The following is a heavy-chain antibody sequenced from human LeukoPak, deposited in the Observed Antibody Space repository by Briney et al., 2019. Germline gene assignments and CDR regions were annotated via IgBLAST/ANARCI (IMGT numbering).Heavy chain of an antibody. CDR2: ISWNSGSI. J-gene: IGHJ4*02. D-gene: IGHD1-26*01. V-gene: IGHV3-9*03. Sequence: GGSLRLSCAASGFTFDDYAMHWVRQAPGKGLGWVSGISWNSGSIGYADSVKGRFTISRDNAKNSLYLQMNSLRAEDMALYYCAKDMGSYFSSFDYWGQGTLVTVSS. CDR1: GFTFDDYA. CDR3: AKDMGSYFSSFDY.